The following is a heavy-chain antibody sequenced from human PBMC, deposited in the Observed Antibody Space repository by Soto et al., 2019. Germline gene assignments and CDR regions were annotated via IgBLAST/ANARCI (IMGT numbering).Heavy chain of an antibody. V-gene: IGHV3-23*01. J-gene: IGHJ4*02. D-gene: IGHD6-13*01. CDR2: ISGSGGST. CDR3: AKDLGAREVRAAAIPPASQN. Sequence: GGSLRLSCAASGFTFSSYAMSWVRQAPGKGLEWVSAISGSGGSTYYADSVKGRFTISRDNSKNTLYLQMNSLRAEDTAVYYCAKDLGAREVRAAAIPPASQNWGQGTLVTVSS. CDR1: GFTFSSYA.